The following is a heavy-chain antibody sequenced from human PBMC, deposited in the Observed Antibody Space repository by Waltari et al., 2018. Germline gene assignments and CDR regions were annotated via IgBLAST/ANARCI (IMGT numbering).Heavy chain of an antibody. CDR2: ISGSGGST. Sequence: EVQLLESGGGLVQPGGSLRLSCAASGFTFSSYAMSWVRQAPGKGLEWVSAISGSGGSTYYAASVKGRFTISRDNSKNTLYLQMNSLRAEDTAVYYCAKYYGDLFGPDYWGQGTLVTVSS. CDR1: GFTFSSYA. J-gene: IGHJ4*02. V-gene: IGHV3-23*01. D-gene: IGHD4-17*01. CDR3: AKYYGDLFGPDY.